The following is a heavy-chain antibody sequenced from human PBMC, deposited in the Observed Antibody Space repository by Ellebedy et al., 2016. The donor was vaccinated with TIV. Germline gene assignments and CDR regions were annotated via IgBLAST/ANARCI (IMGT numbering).Heavy chain of an antibody. D-gene: IGHD2-21*02. Sequence: GGSLRLXXAASGFTFSAYSMHWVRQAPGKGLEWVALIWYDASGKWYADSVKGRFSISRDNSKNTLYLQMNSLRAEDTAVYYCAKDHQVVVTAIWDYWGQGTLVTVSS. V-gene: IGHV3-33*06. CDR1: GFTFSAYS. J-gene: IGHJ4*02. CDR3: AKDHQVVVTAIWDY. CDR2: IWYDASGK.